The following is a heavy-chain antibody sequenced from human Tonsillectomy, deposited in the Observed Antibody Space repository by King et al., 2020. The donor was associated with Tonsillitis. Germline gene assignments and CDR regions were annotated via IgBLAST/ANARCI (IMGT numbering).Heavy chain of an antibody. CDR3: ARGGSNGWLGY. CDR1: GFTFSSYA. J-gene: IGHJ4*02. V-gene: IGHV3-30*04. D-gene: IGHD6-19*01. Sequence: VQLVESGGGVVQPGRSLRLSCAASGFTFSSYAMHWVRQAPGKGLEWVAVISYDGSNKYYTDSVKGRFTISRDNSKNTLYLQMNSLRAEDTAVYYCARGGSNGWLGYWGQGTLVTVSS. CDR2: ISYDGSNK.